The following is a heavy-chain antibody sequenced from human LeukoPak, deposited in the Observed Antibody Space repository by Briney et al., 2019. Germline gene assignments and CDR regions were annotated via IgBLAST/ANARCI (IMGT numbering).Heavy chain of an antibody. CDR1: GRSISSSSYY. Sequence: SETLSLTCTVSGRSISSSSYYWGWIRQPPGKGLEWIGSIYYSGSTYYNPSLKSRVTISVDTSKNQFSLKLSSVTAADTAVYYCARIYCSSTSCNGEGFDPWGQGTLVTVSS. J-gene: IGHJ5*02. CDR2: IYYSGST. D-gene: IGHD2-2*01. CDR3: ARIYCSSTSCNGEGFDP. V-gene: IGHV4-39*01.